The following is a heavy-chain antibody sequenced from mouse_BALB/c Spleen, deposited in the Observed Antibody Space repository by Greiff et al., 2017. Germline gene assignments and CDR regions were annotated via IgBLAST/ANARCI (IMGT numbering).Heavy chain of an antibody. CDR2: ISSGGST. CDR1: GFTFSSYA. J-gene: IGHJ4*01. V-gene: IGHV5-6-5*01. CDR3: ARDPGYYVMDY. Sequence: EVKVVESGGGLVKPGGSLKLSCAASGFTFSSYAMSWVRQTPEKRLEWVASISSGGSTYYPDSVKGRFTISRDNARNILYLQMSSLRSEDTAMYYCARDPGYYVMDYWGQGTSVTVSS.